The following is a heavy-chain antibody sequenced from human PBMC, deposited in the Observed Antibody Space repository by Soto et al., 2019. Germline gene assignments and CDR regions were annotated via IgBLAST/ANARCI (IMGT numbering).Heavy chain of an antibody. CDR2: IYYSGST. V-gene: IGHV4-59*08. Sequence: QVQLQESGPGLVKPSETLSLTCTVSGGSISSYYWSWIRQPPGKGLEWIGYIYYSGSTNYNPSLKSRVTISVDTSKNQFSLKLSSVTAADTAVYYCAGPIVVVPAGSVDVWRKGTTVTVSS. CDR1: GGSISSYY. D-gene: IGHD2-2*01. CDR3: AGPIVVVPAGSVDV. J-gene: IGHJ6*04.